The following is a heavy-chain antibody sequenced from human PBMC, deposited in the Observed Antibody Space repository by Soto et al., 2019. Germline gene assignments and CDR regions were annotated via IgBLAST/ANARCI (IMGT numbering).Heavy chain of an antibody. J-gene: IGHJ6*03. CDR3: ARHVWSGPPLYYYYMDV. Sequence: SETLSLTCAVYGGPFSGYYWSWIRQPPGKGLEWIGEINHSGSTNYSPSLKSRVSISLDTSKKQFSLKLTSVTAADTAVYYCARHVWSGPPLYYYYMDVWGKGTTVTVSS. CDR1: GGPFSGYY. D-gene: IGHD3-3*01. CDR2: INHSGST. V-gene: IGHV4-34*01.